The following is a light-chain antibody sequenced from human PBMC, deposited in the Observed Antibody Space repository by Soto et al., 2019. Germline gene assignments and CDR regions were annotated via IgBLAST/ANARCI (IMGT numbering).Light chain of an antibody. CDR3: QQYGSSPDT. J-gene: IGKJ2*01. V-gene: IGKV3-20*01. Sequence: EIVLTQAPGTLSLSPWERATLSCRASQSVSSSYLAWYQQKPGQAPRLLIYGASSRATGIPDRFSGSGSVTDLTLTISSLEPEDFGVYYCQQYGSSPDTFGQGTKLEIK. CDR1: QSVSSSY. CDR2: GAS.